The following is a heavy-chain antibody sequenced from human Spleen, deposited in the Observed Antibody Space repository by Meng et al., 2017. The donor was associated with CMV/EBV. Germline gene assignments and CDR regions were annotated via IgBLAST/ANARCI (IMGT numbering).Heavy chain of an antibody. V-gene: IGHV4-39*01. J-gene: IGHJ6*04. D-gene: IGHD6-13*01. CDR2: IYYSGIT. CDR1: GGSISSSSYY. Sequence: SETLSLTCTVSGGSISSSSYYWGWVRQPPGKGLEWIGSIYYSGITYYNPSLKSRVTISVDTSSNQFSLNLYSVTAADTAVYYCATYSSRHSYGMDVWGEGTTVTVSS. CDR3: ATYSSRHSYGMDV.